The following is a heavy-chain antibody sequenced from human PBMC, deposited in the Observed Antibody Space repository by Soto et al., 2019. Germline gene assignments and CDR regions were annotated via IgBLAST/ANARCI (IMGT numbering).Heavy chain of an antibody. CDR1: GFIFSNYY. CDR3: SRNRHAVYCTGGSCLTPFDS. V-gene: IGHV3-11*01. CDR2: ISSDGRTT. D-gene: IGHD2-15*01. Sequence: PGGSLRLSCAASGFIFSNYYMSWIRQAPGKGLEYLSYISSDGRTTYNADSVKGRFTISRDNAKNSLYLQMNSLRAEDTAVYYCSRNRHAVYCTGGSCLTPFDSWGQGTLVTVSS. J-gene: IGHJ4*02.